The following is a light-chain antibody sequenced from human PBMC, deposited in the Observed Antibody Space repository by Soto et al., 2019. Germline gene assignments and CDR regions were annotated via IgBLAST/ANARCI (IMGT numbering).Light chain of an antibody. CDR2: TAS. Sequence: DIQMTQSPSSVSASVGDRDTITCRASQGVSTWLAWYQQKPGKAPNLLIYTASSLQSGVPSRFSGSGSGTDFTLTINGLQPEDFATYYCQQAASFPITFGQGTRLEIK. J-gene: IGKJ5*01. CDR3: QQAASFPIT. CDR1: QGVSTW. V-gene: IGKV1-12*01.